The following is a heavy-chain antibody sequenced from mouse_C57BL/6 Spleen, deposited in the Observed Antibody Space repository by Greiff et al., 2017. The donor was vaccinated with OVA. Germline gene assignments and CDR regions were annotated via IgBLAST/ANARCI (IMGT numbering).Heavy chain of an antibody. J-gene: IGHJ2*01. D-gene: IGHD2-4*01. V-gene: IGHV1-64*01. Sequence: QVQLQQPGAELVKPGASVKLSCKASGYTFTSYWVHWVKQRPGQGLEWIGMIHPNSGSTNYNEKFKSKATLTVDKSSSTAYMQLSSLTSEDSAVYYCARSGDYDAVDYWGQGTTLTVSS. CDR2: IHPNSGST. CDR3: ARSGDYDAVDY. CDR1: GYTFTSYW.